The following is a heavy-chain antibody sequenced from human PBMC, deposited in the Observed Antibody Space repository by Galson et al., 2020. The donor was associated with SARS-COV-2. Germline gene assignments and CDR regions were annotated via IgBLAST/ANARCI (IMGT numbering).Heavy chain of an antibody. CDR2: IYPGDSAT. J-gene: IGHJ3*01. CDR3: AGKVLPAARETFDF. D-gene: IGHD2-2*01. V-gene: IGHV5-51*01. CDR1: GYSFTSYW. Sequence: HGESLKISCKGSGYSFTSYWIAWVRQMPGKGLEWMGIIYPGDSATRYSPSFQGQVTISADKSISTAYLQWSSLKASDTAMYYCAGKVLPAARETFDFWGQGTMVTVSS.